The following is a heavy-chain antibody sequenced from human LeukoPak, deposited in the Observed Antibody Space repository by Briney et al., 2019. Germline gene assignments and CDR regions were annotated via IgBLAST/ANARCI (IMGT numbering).Heavy chain of an antibody. J-gene: IGHJ4*02. CDR2: IKQDGSEK. CDR3: ARDARMYSSSWMYFDY. D-gene: IGHD6-13*01. V-gene: IGHV3-7*01. Sequence: GGSLRLSCATSGFTFSSYWMSWVRQAPGKGLEWVANIKQDGSEKYYVDSVKGRFTISRDNAKNSLYLQMNSLRAEDTAVYYCARDARMYSSSWMYFDYWGQGTLVTVSS. CDR1: GFTFSSYW.